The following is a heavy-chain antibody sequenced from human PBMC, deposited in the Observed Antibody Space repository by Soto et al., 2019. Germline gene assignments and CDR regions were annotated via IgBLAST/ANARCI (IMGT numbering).Heavy chain of an antibody. D-gene: IGHD3-3*01. CDR1: GYSFTSYW. J-gene: IGHJ6*02. CDR2: IYPGDSDT. CDR3: ARRLNYYFGSMDV. V-gene: IGHV5-51*01. Sequence: GESLKISCTGSGYSFTSYWIGWVRQMPGKGLEWMGIIYPGDSDTRYSPSFQGQVTISADKSISTAYLQLSRLKASDTAMYYCARRLNYYFGSMDVWGQGTTVTVSS.